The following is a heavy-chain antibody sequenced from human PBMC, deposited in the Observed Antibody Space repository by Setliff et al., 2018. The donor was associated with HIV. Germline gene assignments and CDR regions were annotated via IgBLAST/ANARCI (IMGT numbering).Heavy chain of an antibody. CDR3: AGAGPLDNYDWYHFAF. D-gene: IGHD5-12*01. V-gene: IGHV3-7*01. CDR1: GLPFYNYW. CDR2: IKQDGSDM. Sequence: GGSLRLSCVASGLPFYNYWMTWLRRAPGRGLEWVANIKQDGSDMHYIESVKGRFTIFRDNAKNSVFLQMNSLRAEDTAVYYCAGAGPLDNYDWYHFAFGGQGTLVTVSS. J-gene: IGHJ4*02.